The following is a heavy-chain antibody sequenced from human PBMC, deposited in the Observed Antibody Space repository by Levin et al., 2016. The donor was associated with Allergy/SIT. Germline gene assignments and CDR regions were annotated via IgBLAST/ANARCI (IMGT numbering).Heavy chain of an antibody. D-gene: IGHD4-17*01. J-gene: IGHJ6*02. Sequence: VRQMPGKGLEWIGYIYYSGSTYYNPSLKSRVTISVDTSKNQFSLKLSSVTAADTAVYYCARERFTVTTADYYYGMDVWGQGTTVTVSS. CDR3: ARERFTVTTADYYYGMDV. CDR2: IYYSGST. V-gene: IGHV4-31*02.